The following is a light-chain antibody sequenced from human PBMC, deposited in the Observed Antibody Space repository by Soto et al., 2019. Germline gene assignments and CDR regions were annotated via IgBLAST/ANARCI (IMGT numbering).Light chain of an antibody. Sequence: DIQMTQSPSSLSASAGDRVTITCRASETVRGYLNWYRQKPGKAPELLLYAASTLQSGVPSRFSGAGSGTEFTLTISALQSEDFATYFCQQTFGTPRTFGQGTRLEIK. J-gene: IGKJ5*01. V-gene: IGKV1-39*01. CDR3: QQTFGTPRT. CDR2: AAS. CDR1: ETVRGY.